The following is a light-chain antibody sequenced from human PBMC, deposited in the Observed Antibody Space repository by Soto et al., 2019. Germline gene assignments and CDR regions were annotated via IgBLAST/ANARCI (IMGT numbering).Light chain of an antibody. CDR2: DVS. V-gene: IGLV2-14*01. J-gene: IGLJ2*01. CDR3: SSYTSSSTLV. Sequence: QSALTQPASVSGSPGQSITISCTGTSSDVGGYNYVSWYQQHPGKAPKLMIYDVSNRPSGVSNRFSGSKSGNTASLTSSGLQAEDEDDDYCSSYTSSSTLVFGGGTKVTVL. CDR1: SSDVGGYNY.